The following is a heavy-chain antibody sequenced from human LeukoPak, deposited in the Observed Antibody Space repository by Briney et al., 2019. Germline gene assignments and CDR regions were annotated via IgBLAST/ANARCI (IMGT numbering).Heavy chain of an antibody. CDR2: ISSSSSYI. V-gene: IGHV3-21*01. D-gene: IGHD6-13*01. CDR1: GFTFGSYS. Sequence: PGGSLRLSCAASGFTFGSYSMNWVRQAPGKGLEWVSSISSSSSYIYYADSVKGRFTISRDNAKNSLYLQMNSLRAEDTAVYYCARDFKAWYSSSWTDYWGQGTLVTVSS. CDR3: ARDFKAWYSSSWTDY. J-gene: IGHJ4*02.